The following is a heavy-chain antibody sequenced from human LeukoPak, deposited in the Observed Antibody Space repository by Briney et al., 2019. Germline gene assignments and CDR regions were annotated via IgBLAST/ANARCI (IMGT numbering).Heavy chain of an antibody. CDR3: AKRSGIIPYSFDY. CDR1: GFTFSNYA. Sequence: GGSLRLSCAASGFTFSNYAMNWVRQAPGKGLEWVSGMSGSGGSTYYADSVKGRFTISTDNSKNTLYLQMNSLRAEDTAVYYCAKRSGIIPYSFDYWGQRTLVTVSS. J-gene: IGHJ4*02. V-gene: IGHV3-23*01. D-gene: IGHD3-3*01. CDR2: MSGSGGST.